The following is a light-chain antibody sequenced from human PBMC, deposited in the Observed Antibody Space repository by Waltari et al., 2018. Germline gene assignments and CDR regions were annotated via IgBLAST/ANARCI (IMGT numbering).Light chain of an antibody. CDR3: QHYKSLPVS. Sequence: IVLTQSPGTLSLSPGERATISCRASQSVSIYLAWYQQKPGQAPRLLIYHTSTRATGIPDRFRGRGSCTDFSLTISGREPEDFAGYYCQHYKSLPVSFGQGTRVEIK. CDR1: QSVSIY. CDR2: HTS. V-gene: IGKV3-20*01. J-gene: IGKJ1*01.